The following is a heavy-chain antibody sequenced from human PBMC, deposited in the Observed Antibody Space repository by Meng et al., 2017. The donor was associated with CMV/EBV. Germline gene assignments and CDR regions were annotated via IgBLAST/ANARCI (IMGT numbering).Heavy chain of an antibody. Sequence: FPFSNAWMTWVRQAPGKGLEWVGRIKSNTDGGTTDYAAPVKGRFTISRDDSKNTLYLQMNSLKTEDTAVYYCTTDRSSWYGNWFDPWGQGTLVTVSS. CDR2: IKSNTDGGTT. CDR1: FPFSNAW. D-gene: IGHD6-13*01. V-gene: IGHV3-15*07. J-gene: IGHJ5*02. CDR3: TTDRSSWYGNWFDP.